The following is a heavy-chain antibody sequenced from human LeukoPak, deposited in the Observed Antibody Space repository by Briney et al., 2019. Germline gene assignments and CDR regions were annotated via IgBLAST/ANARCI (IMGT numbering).Heavy chain of an antibody. J-gene: IGHJ4*02. CDR3: AKGGSYDSSGYYSLLVYFDY. CDR2: ISGSGGST. CDR1: GFTFSSYA. V-gene: IGHV3-23*01. D-gene: IGHD3-22*01. Sequence: GGSLRLSCAASGFTFSSYAMSWVRQAPGKGLEWVSAISGSGGSTYYADSVKGRFTISRDNSKNTLYLQMNSLRAEDTAVYYCAKGGSYDSSGYYSLLVYFDYWGQGTLVTVSS.